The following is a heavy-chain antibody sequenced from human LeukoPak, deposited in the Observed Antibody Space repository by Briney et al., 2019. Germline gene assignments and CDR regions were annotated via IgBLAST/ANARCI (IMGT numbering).Heavy chain of an antibody. CDR3: ARLSTAVADSDY. D-gene: IGHD6-13*01. CDR2: IKQDGSDR. J-gene: IGHJ4*02. Sequence: GGSLRLSCAASGFTFSNFWMSWVRQAPGKGLEWVANIKQDGSDRYYVDSVEGRFTISRDNAKNSLYLQMNSLRAEDTAVYYCARLSTAVADSDYWGRGTLVTVSS. V-gene: IGHV3-7*01. CDR1: GFTFSNFW.